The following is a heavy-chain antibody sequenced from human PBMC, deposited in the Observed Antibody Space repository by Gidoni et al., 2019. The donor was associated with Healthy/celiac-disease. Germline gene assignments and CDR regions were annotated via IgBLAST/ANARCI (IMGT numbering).Heavy chain of an antibody. CDR2: IYYSWRH. V-gene: IGHV4-31*03. D-gene: IGHD2-2*01. CDR3: ARGAPIVLVPAVFRYYYYYMDV. CDR1: GGSISSGGYS. Sequence: QVQLQESGPGLVKPSQTLYLTCTVSGGSISSGGYSWSWIRQHPGKGLECIGYIYYSWRHYYNPSRKSRLTISVDKSRTQFSLKLSSVTAAYTAVYYGARGAPIVLVPAVFRYYYYYMDVWGKGTTVTVSS. J-gene: IGHJ6*03.